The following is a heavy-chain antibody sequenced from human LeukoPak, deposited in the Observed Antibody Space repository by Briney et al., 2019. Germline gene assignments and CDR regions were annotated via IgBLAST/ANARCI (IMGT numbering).Heavy chain of an antibody. D-gene: IGHD2-15*01. CDR1: GGSVSSGSYY. CDR2: IYYSGST. CDR3: ASFLLGEYYYYGMDV. V-gene: IGHV4-61*01. Sequence: PSETLSLTCTVSGGSVSSGSYYWSWIRQPPGKGLERIGYIYYSGSTNYNPSLKSRVTISVDTSKNQFSLKLSSVTAADTAVYYCASFLLGEYYYYGMDVWGQGTTVTVSS. J-gene: IGHJ6*02.